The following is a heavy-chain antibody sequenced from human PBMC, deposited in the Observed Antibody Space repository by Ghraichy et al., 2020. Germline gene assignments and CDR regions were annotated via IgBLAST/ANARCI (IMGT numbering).Heavy chain of an antibody. CDR1: GGSFSGYY. D-gene: IGHD5-24*01. V-gene: IGHV4-34*01. Sequence: SETLSLTCAVYGGSFSGYYWSWIRQPPGKGLEWIGEIYHSGSTNYNPSLKSRVTISVDTSKNQFSLKLSSVTAADTAVYYCARGRRGDGYNGDPRRAYYLDQRGQGTLLTDPS. CDR3: ARGRRGDGYNGDPRRAYYLDQ. CDR2: IYHSGST. J-gene: IGHJ4*02.